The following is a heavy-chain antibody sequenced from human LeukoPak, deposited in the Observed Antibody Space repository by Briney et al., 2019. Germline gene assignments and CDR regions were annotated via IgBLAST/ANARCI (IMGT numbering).Heavy chain of an antibody. D-gene: IGHD2-21*01. CDR3: ARDLHCGGDCYPLTY. CDR2: ISSSSSTI. Sequence: GGSLRLSCAASGFTFTRYSMTWVRQAPGKGLEWVSYISSSSSTIHYADSVKGRFTISRDNTKNSLYLQMNSLRAEDTAVYYCARDLHCGGDCYPLTYWGQGTMVTVSS. J-gene: IGHJ4*02. V-gene: IGHV3-48*04. CDR1: GFTFTRYS.